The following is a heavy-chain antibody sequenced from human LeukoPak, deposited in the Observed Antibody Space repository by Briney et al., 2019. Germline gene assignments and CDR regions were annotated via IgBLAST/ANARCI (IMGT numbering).Heavy chain of an antibody. J-gene: IGHJ6*02. Sequence: ASVKVSCKASGYTFTGYYMHWVRQAPGQGLEWMGWINPNSGGTNYAQKLQGRVTMTTDTSTSTAYMELRSLRSDDTAVYYCARVEGLLWFGEFGDVWGQGTTVTVSS. D-gene: IGHD3-10*01. CDR1: GYTFTGYY. CDR2: INPNSGGT. CDR3: ARVEGLLWFGEFGDV. V-gene: IGHV1-2*02.